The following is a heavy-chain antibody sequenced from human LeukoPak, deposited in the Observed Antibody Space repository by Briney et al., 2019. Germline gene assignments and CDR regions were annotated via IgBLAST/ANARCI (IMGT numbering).Heavy chain of an antibody. D-gene: IGHD3-10*01. J-gene: IGHJ6*02. CDR1: GYTFTSYY. V-gene: IGHV1-46*01. Sequence: ASVTVSCKASGYTFTSYYMHWVRQALGQGLEWMGIINPSGGSTSYAQKFQGRVTITADESTSTAYMGLSSPRSEDTAVYYCAGPSMVRGTEYYYYGMDVWGQGTTVTVSS. CDR2: INPSGGST. CDR3: AGPSMVRGTEYYYYGMDV.